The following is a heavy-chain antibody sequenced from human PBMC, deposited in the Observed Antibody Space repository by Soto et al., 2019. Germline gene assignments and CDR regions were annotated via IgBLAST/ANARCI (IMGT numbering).Heavy chain of an antibody. D-gene: IGHD6-19*01. V-gene: IGHV3-23*01. Sequence: EVQLLESGGGLLQLGGSLRLSWAASGFTFSSYPITWVRQAPGKGLEWVSAIGGSGGSTYYADSVKARFTISRDNSKNTLYLQMNSLRAEDTAVYYCAKYGRWLVHFYYYGMDVWGQGTTVTVSS. CDR2: IGGSGGST. J-gene: IGHJ6*02. CDR3: AKYGRWLVHFYYYGMDV. CDR1: GFTFSSYP.